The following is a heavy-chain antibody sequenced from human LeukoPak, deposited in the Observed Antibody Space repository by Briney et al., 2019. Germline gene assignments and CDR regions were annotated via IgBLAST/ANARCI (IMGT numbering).Heavy chain of an antibody. CDR3: ARSGVSGIAARGGYFDY. Sequence: SETLSLTCTVSGGSISSGSYYWSWIRQPAGKGLEWIWRIYTSGSTNYNPSLKSRVTISVDTSKNQFSLKLSSVTAADTAVHYCARSGVSGIAARGGYFDYWGQGTLVTVSS. V-gene: IGHV4-61*02. D-gene: IGHD6-6*01. CDR1: GGSISSGSYY. CDR2: IYTSGST. J-gene: IGHJ4*02.